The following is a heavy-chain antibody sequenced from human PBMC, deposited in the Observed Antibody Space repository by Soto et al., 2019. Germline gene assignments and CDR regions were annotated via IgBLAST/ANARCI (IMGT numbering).Heavy chain of an antibody. Sequence: ASVKVSCKASGYTFTSYAMHWVRQAPGQRLEWMGWINAGNGNTKYSQKFQGRVTITRDTSASTAYMELSSLRSEDTAVYYCARTTYYDFWSGYYFSGWFAPWVQGTLVTVSS. J-gene: IGHJ5*02. CDR1: GYTFTSYA. CDR3: ARTTYYDFWSGYYFSGWFAP. V-gene: IGHV1-3*01. CDR2: INAGNGNT. D-gene: IGHD3-3*01.